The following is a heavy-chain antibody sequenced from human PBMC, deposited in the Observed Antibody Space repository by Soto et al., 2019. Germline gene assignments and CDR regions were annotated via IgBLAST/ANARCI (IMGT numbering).Heavy chain of an antibody. CDR3: ARGQHYDFWSGYNWFDP. CDR2: LNPNSGGT. V-gene: IGHV1-8*01. D-gene: IGHD3-3*01. Sequence: QEQLVQSGAEVRKPGASVKVSCKASGNTFTSHDINWVRQASGQGIEWMGWLNPNSGGTGIAQKFQGRVTLTRDTSITTAYLELTSLTSEDTAVYYCARGQHYDFWSGYNWFDPWGQGTLVTVSS. CDR1: GNTFTSHD. J-gene: IGHJ5*02.